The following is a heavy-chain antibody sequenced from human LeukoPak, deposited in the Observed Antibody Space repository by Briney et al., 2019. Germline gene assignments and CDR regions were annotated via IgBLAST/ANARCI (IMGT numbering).Heavy chain of an antibody. CDR1: GGSISSSSYY. V-gene: IGHV4-39*07. CDR2: IYYSGST. Sequence: SETLSLTCTVSGGSISSSSYYWGWIRQPPGKGLEWIGSIYYSGSTYYNPSLKSRVTISVDTSKNQFSLKLSSVTAADTAVYYCARVVRYFDWLPNHFDYWGQGTLVTVSS. J-gene: IGHJ4*02. CDR3: ARVVRYFDWLPNHFDY. D-gene: IGHD3-9*01.